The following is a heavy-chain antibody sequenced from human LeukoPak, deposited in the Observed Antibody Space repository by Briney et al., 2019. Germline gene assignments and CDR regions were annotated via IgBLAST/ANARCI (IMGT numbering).Heavy chain of an antibody. CDR1: GGSISSGGYY. CDR2: IYYSGST. D-gene: IGHD3-22*01. V-gene: IGHV4-31*03. J-gene: IGHJ3*02. Sequence: SETLSLTCTVSGGSISSGGYYWSWIRQHPGKGLEWIGYIYYSGSTNYNPSLKSRVTISVDTSKNQFSLKLSSVTAADTAVYYCARGSRLSPGSSGYWIFDAFDIWGQGIMDTVSS. CDR3: ARGSRLSPGSSGYWIFDAFDI.